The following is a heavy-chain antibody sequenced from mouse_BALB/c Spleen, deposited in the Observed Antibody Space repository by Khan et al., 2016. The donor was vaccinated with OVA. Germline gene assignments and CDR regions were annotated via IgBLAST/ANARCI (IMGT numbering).Heavy chain of an antibody. V-gene: IGHV1S132*01. D-gene: IGHD2-1*01. J-gene: IGHJ3*01. CDR1: GYTFTSYW. CDR3: ARGYFGNYEFAY. CDR2: IFPETGTT. Sequence: QVQLQQSGAELVKPGASVKLSCKTSGYTFTSYWIQWVKQRPGQGLGWIGQIFPETGTTYYNETFKGKATLTVDTSSNTAYMQFSSLTSEDSSVYFCARGYFGNYEFAYWGQGTLVTVSP.